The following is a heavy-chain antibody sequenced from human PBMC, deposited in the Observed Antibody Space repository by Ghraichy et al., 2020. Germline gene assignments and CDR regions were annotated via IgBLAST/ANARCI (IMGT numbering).Heavy chain of an antibody. J-gene: IGHJ6*02. CDR1: GASVSSDLYS. CDR2: TYYSGSA. Sequence: SCTVSGASVSSDLYSWTWLRQSSGKGLEWIGYTYYSGSAFSNPSLKSRVAISVDRSENQFSLKLSSVSAADTAVYYCAVLASNGVDVWGQGTKVTVSS. CDR3: AVLASNGVDV. V-gene: IGHV4-30-2*06. D-gene: IGHD3-3*01.